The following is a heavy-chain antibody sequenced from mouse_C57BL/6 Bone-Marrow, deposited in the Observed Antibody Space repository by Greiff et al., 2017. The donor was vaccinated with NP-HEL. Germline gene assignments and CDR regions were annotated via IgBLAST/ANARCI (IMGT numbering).Heavy chain of an antibody. CDR1: GFTFSSYG. Sequence: EVMLVESGGDLVKPGGSLKLSCAASGFTFSSYGMSWVRQTPDKRLEWVATLSSGGSYTYYPDRVQGRFTISRDTAKNTLYLQMSSRKSEDTAMYYCARRYYYGSSYGAMDYWGQGTSVTVSS. CDR2: LSSGGSYT. J-gene: IGHJ4*01. V-gene: IGHV5-6*02. D-gene: IGHD1-1*01. CDR3: ARRYYYGSSYGAMDY.